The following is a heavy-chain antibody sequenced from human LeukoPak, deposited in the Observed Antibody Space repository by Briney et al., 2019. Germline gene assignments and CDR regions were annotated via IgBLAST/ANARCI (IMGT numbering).Heavy chain of an antibody. CDR2: VNPGDSDI. CDR1: GYSFTNYR. V-gene: IGHV5-51*01. D-gene: IGHD3-22*01. J-gene: IGHJ4*02. Sequence: GESLQISCQSSGYSFTNYRIGWVRQMPGKGLEWMGIVNPGDSDIRYSPSFEGQVIISADKSISTAYLQWSSLKASGTAMYYCARHVDDSSGYYYRTMYYFDYWGQGTLVTVSS. CDR3: ARHVDDSSGYYYRTMYYFDY.